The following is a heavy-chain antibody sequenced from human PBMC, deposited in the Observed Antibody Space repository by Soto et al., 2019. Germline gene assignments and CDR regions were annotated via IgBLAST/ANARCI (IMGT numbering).Heavy chain of an antibody. Sequence: SETLSLTCTVSGGSISSGGYYWYWIRQHPGKGLEWIGYIYYSGTTYYNPSLKSRVTISVDTSKNQFSLKLSSVTAADRARNYCAASCVACGGFNYYGMDVWGQGTTVT. V-gene: IGHV4-31*03. J-gene: IGHJ6*02. CDR1: GGSISSGGYY. CDR2: IYYSGTT. CDR3: AASCVACGGFNYYGMDV. D-gene: IGHD2-21*01.